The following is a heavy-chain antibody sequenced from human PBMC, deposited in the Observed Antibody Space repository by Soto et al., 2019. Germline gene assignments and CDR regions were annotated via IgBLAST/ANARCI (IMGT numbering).Heavy chain of an antibody. CDR2: IIPILGIA. CDR1: GGTFSSYT. CDR3: ARDSAIVWFGSTEAFDI. V-gene: IGHV1-69*04. D-gene: IGHD3-10*01. Sequence: GASVKVSCKASGGTFSSYTISWVRQAPGQGLEWMGRIIPILGIANYAQKFQGRVTITADKSTSTAYMELSSLRSEDTAVYYCARDSAIVWFGSTEAFDIWGQGTMVTVSS. J-gene: IGHJ3*02.